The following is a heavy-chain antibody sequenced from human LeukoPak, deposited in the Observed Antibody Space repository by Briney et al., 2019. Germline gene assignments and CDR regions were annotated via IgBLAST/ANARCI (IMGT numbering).Heavy chain of an antibody. CDR3: AKDFIPSTAGPYYLDY. CDR1: GFTFSNYG. V-gene: IGHV3-30*02. D-gene: IGHD2-2*02. Sequence: GGSLRLSCAASGFTFSNYGMYWVRQAPGKGLEWVTFMRYDGSYQYYEDSVRGRFTISRDTSKNTLYLQMSSLTPQDTAIYYCAKDFIPSTAGPYYLDYWGQGTLVSVSS. J-gene: IGHJ4*02. CDR2: MRYDGSYQ.